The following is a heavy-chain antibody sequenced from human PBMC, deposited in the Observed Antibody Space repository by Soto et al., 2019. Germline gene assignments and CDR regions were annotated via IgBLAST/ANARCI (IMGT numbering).Heavy chain of an antibody. CDR1: GFTFSSYG. V-gene: IGHV3-30*18. Sequence: GGSLRLSCAASGFTFSSYGMHWVRQAPGKGLEWVAVISYDGSNKYYADSVKGRFTISRDNSKNTLYLQMNSLRAEDTAVYYYAKGLGTGDYWGQGTLVTVSS. J-gene: IGHJ4*02. D-gene: IGHD3-10*01. CDR3: AKGLGTGDY. CDR2: ISYDGSNK.